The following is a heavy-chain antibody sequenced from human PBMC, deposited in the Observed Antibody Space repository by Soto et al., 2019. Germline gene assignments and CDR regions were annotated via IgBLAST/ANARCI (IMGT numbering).Heavy chain of an antibody. Sequence: GAAVKSSGEGCGESVSSYWRWWERQMTGKGLEWMGIIYPGDSDTRYSPSFQGQVTISADKSISTAYLQWSSLKASDTAMYYCASAYCGGDCYGYFQHWGQGTLVTVSS. CDR3: ASAYCGGDCYGYFQH. D-gene: IGHD2-21*02. V-gene: IGHV5-51*01. CDR1: GESVSSYW. J-gene: IGHJ1*01. CDR2: IYPGDSDT.